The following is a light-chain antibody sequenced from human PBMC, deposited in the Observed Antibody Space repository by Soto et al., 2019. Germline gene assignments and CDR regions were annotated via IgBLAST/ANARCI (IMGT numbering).Light chain of an antibody. J-gene: IGKJ2*01. CDR3: QQHNGY. CDR2: DAS. Sequence: DIQMTQSPSTLSVSVGDRVTITCRAIQNISTWLAWYQQKPGKAPKVLIYDASSLESGVPSRFSGSGSGPEFTLTISSLQPDDFATYYCQQHNGYFGQGTKLEIK. V-gene: IGKV1-5*01. CDR1: QNISTW.